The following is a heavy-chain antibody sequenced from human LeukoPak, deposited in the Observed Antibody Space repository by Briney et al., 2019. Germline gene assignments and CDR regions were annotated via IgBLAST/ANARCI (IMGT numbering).Heavy chain of an antibody. V-gene: IGHV1-18*01. CDR3: ARTGGYSSSWYVSYYYYYYMDV. CDR2: ISAYNGNT. D-gene: IGHD6-13*01. Sequence: ASVKVSCKASGYTFTSYGISWVRQAPGQGLEWMGWISAYNGNTNYAQKLQGRVTMTTDTSTSTAYMELRSLRSDDTAVYYCARTGGYSSSWYVSYYYYYYMDVWGKGTTVTVSS. J-gene: IGHJ6*03. CDR1: GYTFTSYG.